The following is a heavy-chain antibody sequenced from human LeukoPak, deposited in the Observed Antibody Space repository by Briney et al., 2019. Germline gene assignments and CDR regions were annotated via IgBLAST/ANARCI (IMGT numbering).Heavy chain of an antibody. V-gene: IGHV4-4*07. CDR1: GGSISSYY. Sequence: SETLSLTCTVSGGSISSYYWSWIRQPAGKGLEWIGRIYTGGRTIYNPSLKSRVTMSIDTSKNQFSLKLNSVTAADTAVYYCARDLGSVTGTTNWFDPWGQGTLVTVSS. CDR3: ARDLGSVTGTTNWFDP. D-gene: IGHD1-7*01. J-gene: IGHJ5*02. CDR2: IYTGGRT.